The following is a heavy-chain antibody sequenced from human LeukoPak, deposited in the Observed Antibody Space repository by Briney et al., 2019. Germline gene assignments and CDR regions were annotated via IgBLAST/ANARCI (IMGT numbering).Heavy chain of an antibody. CDR2: INHSGST. J-gene: IGHJ5*02. D-gene: IGHD3-10*01. V-gene: IGHV4-34*01. Sequence: PSVTLPLTCAVYGGSFSGYYWSWIRQPPGKGLEWIGEINHSGSTNYNPSLKSRVTISVDTSKNQFSLKLSSVTAADTAVYYCARRVLTMVRGVNWEYNWFDPWGQGTLVTVSS. CDR3: ARRVLTMVRGVNWEYNWFDP. CDR1: GGSFSGYY.